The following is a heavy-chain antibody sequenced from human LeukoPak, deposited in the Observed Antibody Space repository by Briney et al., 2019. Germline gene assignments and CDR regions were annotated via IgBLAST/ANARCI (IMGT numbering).Heavy chain of an antibody. CDR3: ARASGYNVGDYSADY. CDR1: GGSVSSGDYY. CDR2: IYYSGST. V-gene: IGHV4-30-4*01. D-gene: IGHD4-17*01. Sequence: SETLSLTCTVSGGSVSSGDYYWSWIRQPPGKGLEWIGYIYYSGSTYYNPSLKGRVAISLDTSKNQFSLKVTSMSAADTAVYFCARASGYNVGDYSADYWGQGTLVTVSP. J-gene: IGHJ4*02.